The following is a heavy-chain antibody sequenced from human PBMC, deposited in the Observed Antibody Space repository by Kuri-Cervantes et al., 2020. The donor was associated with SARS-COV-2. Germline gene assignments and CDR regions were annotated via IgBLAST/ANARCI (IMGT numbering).Heavy chain of an antibody. Sequence: GGSLRLSCAASGFTFSSYSMNWVRQAPGKGLEWVSSISSSSSYIYYADSVKGRFTISRDNSKNTLYLQMNSLRAEDTAVYYCAKGRGNYYGSGSYDYWGQGTLVTVSS. D-gene: IGHD3-10*01. CDR2: ISSSSSYI. J-gene: IGHJ4*02. CDR3: AKGRGNYYGSGSYDY. CDR1: GFTFSSYS. V-gene: IGHV3-21*04.